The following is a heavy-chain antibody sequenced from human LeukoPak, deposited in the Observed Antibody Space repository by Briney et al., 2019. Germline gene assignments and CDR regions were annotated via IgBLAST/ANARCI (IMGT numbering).Heavy chain of an antibody. J-gene: IGHJ4*02. D-gene: IGHD1-7*01. CDR1: GFPFSSYG. V-gene: IGHV3-23*01. CDR2: ISASGDVI. CDR3: VGSGNSAH. Sequence: PGGSLRLSCAASGFPFSSYGMSWIRQGSVKGLEWVSSISASGDVIFLVDSVKGRFIVSRDNSQNTLSLQMNSLRVEDTAIYYCVGSGNSAHWGQGTLVTVSS.